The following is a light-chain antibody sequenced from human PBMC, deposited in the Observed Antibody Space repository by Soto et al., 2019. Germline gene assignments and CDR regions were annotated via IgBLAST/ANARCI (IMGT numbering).Light chain of an antibody. CDR3: QPYNNWPLT. CDR1: QSVSRY. Sequence: EIVLTQSPATLSLSPGEIATLSCRASQSVSRYLAWYQQKPGQAPRLLIYDASNRVTGISARFSGSRSGAEFTLTINSLQSEDFAVYYCQPYNNWPLTFGGGTKVDIK. J-gene: IGKJ4*01. CDR2: DAS. V-gene: IGKV3-11*01.